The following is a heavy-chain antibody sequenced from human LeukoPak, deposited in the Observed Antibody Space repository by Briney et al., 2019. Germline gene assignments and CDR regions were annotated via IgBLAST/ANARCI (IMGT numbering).Heavy chain of an antibody. CDR2: ISGSGGST. CDR3: TKVGMATADY. J-gene: IGHJ4*02. V-gene: IGHV3-23*01. CDR1: GFTFSSYA. D-gene: IGHD5-24*01. Sequence: GASLRLSCAAPGFTFSSYAMSWVRQAPGKGLEWVSAISGSGGSTYYADSVKGRFTISRDNSKNTLYLQMNSLRAEDTAVYYCTKVGMATADYWGQGTLVTVSS.